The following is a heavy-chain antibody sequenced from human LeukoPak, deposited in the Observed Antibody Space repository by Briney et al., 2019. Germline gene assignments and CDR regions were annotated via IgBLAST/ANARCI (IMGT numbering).Heavy chain of an antibody. CDR3: AREVVRFDY. J-gene: IGHJ4*02. V-gene: IGHV7-4-1*02. CDR2: INADTGKP. Sequence: ASVKVSCKASGYTFNTHSITWVRQAPGQGLEWLGWINADTGKPTYAQDFTGRFVFSLDTSVSTAYLQISSLKAEDTAVYYCAREVVRFDYWGQGTLVTASS. CDR1: GYTFNTHS. D-gene: IGHD6-6*01.